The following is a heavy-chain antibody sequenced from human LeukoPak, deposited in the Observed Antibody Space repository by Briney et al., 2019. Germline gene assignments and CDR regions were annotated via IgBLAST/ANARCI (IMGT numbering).Heavy chain of an antibody. CDR1: GGTFSSYA. V-gene: IGHV1-69*05. J-gene: IGHJ6*03. Sequence: SVKVSCKASGGTFSSYAISWVRQAPGQGLEWMGGIIPIFGTANYAQKFQGRVTITTDESTSTAYMELSSLRSEGTAVYYCARQGYSSSYFHYYYYMDVWGKGTTVTVSS. CDR3: ARQGYSSSYFHYYYYMDV. D-gene: IGHD6-13*01. CDR2: IIPIFGTA.